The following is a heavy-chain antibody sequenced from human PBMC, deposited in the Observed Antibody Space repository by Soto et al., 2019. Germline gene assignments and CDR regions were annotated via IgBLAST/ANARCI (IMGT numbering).Heavy chain of an antibody. CDR2: IRGTT. CDR1: GFTFTSYS. D-gene: IGHD2-21*01. J-gene: IGHJ3*02. V-gene: IGHV3-48*01. CDR3: ARDDSFAFDI. Sequence: EVQLVESGGSLVQPGGSLRLSCAASGFTFTSYSMNWVRQAPGKGLEWVSYIRGTTHYADSVKGRFTISRDNARSSLYLQMNSLRADDTAVYYCARDDSFAFDIWGQGTMGTVSS.